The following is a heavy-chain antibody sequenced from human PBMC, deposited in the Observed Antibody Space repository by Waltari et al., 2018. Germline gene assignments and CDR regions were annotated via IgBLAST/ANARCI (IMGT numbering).Heavy chain of an antibody. D-gene: IGHD6-6*01. J-gene: IGHJ5*02. CDR1: GYTFTSYY. Sequence: QVQLVQSGAEVKKPGASVKVSCKASGYTFTSYYMHWVRQAPGQGLEWMGIINPSGGSTSYAQKFQGRVTITADESTSTAYMELSSLRSEDTAVYYCASSQGSSWVNWFDPWGQGTLVTVSS. CDR2: INPSGGST. V-gene: IGHV1-46*01. CDR3: ASSQGSSWVNWFDP.